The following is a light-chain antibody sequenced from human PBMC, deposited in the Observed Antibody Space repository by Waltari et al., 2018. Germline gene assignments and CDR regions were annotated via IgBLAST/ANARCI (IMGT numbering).Light chain of an antibody. J-gene: IGKJ2*01. CDR1: QSVRSSS. Sequence: ETVLTQSPGTLSLSPGESATVSCRASQSVRSSSLAWYQQKPGQAPRLLIYGASSRATGIPDRFSGSGSGTDFTLTISRLEPEDFAVYYCQQYGNSQYTFGQGTKLEIK. CDR2: GAS. CDR3: QQYGNSQYT. V-gene: IGKV3-20*01.